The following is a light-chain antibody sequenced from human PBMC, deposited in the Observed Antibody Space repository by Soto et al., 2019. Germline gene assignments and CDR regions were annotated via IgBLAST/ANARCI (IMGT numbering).Light chain of an antibody. Sequence: IQLTQSPSSLSASVGDRGTIACRASQGIAKFLSWYQPKPGKAPQLLIYAASTLPSGVPSRFSGSESWPDFTLRISRLLPEDCATYYCQQLNSLTIPFGPGTKVDIE. CDR3: QQLNSLTIP. CDR1: QGIAKF. V-gene: IGKV1-9*01. J-gene: IGKJ3*01. CDR2: AAS.